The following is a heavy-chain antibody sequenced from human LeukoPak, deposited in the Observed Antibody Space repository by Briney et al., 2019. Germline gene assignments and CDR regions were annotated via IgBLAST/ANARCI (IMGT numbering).Heavy chain of an antibody. Sequence: SETLSLTCTVSGGSISSYYWSWIRQPPGKGLEWIGYIYYSGSTNYNPSLKSRVTISVDTSKNQFSLKLSSVTAADTAVYYCARDTNYYDSSGYPRDYYYGMDVWGQGTTVTVSS. CDR1: GGSISSYY. CDR2: IYYSGST. CDR3: ARDTNYYDSSGYPRDYYYGMDV. D-gene: IGHD3-22*01. J-gene: IGHJ6*02. V-gene: IGHV4-59*01.